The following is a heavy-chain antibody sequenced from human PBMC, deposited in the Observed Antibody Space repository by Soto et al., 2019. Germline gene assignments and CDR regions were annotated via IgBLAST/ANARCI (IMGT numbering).Heavy chain of an antibody. CDR3: VKGIDSSGWYDY. CDR2: ITRNGDST. J-gene: IGHJ4*02. V-gene: IGHV3-64D*08. D-gene: IGHD6-19*01. CDR1: GFTFSKSG. Sequence: GGSLRLSCLASGFTFSKSGMHWVRQAPGKGLEYVSAITRNGDSTYYADSVEGRFTISRDNSKNTLYLQLSSLRSEDAAVYYCVKGIDSSGWYDYWGQGTLVTVSS.